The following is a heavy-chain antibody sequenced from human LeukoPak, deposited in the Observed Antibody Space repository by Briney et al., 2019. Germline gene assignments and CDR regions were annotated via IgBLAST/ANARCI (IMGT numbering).Heavy chain of an antibody. CDR3: AKEPSGLAAAGTTHFDY. CDR2: ISGSGGST. V-gene: IGHV3-23*01. J-gene: IGHJ4*02. D-gene: IGHD6-13*01. Sequence: PGGSLRLSCAASGFTFSSYAMSWVRQAPGKGLEWVSAISGSGGSTYYADSVKGRFTISRDNSKNTLYLQMNSLRAEDTAVYYCAKEPSGLAAAGTTHFDYWGQGTLVTVSS. CDR1: GFTFSSYA.